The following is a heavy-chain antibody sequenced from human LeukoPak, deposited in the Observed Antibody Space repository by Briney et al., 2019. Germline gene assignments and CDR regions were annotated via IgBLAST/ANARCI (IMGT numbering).Heavy chain of an antibody. CDR3: ARLGARQMLEY. Sequence: GSLRLSCAASEFTFISYWMSWVRQAPGKGLEWVANIKQDGGQIYYLESVKGRFTVSRDNAKNSLYLQMNSLRAEDTAVYYCARLGARQMLEYWGQGTLVTVSS. CDR1: EFTFISYW. D-gene: IGHD4-17*01. CDR2: IKQDGGQI. V-gene: IGHV3-7*01. J-gene: IGHJ4*02.